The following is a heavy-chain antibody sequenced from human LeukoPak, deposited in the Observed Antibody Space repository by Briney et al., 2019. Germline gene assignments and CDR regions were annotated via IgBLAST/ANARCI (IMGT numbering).Heavy chain of an antibody. D-gene: IGHD2-2*01. CDR2: VSGSGATT. Sequence: GGSLRLSCAASGFTFSSSAMSRVRQAPGKGLEWVSTVSGSGATTYYADSVKGRFTISRDNSKNTLYLQVNSLRAEDTAVYYCAKDGECSSTSCSLDYWGQGTLVTVSS. J-gene: IGHJ4*02. V-gene: IGHV3-23*01. CDR3: AKDGECSSTSCSLDY. CDR1: GFTFSSSA.